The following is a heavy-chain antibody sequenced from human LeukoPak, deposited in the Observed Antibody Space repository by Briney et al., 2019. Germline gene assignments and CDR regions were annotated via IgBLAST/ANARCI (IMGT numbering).Heavy chain of an antibody. D-gene: IGHD2-15*01. J-gene: IGHJ4*02. CDR1: GYTFTGYY. CDR3: ARPTVDCSGGSCYSGFGY. CDR2: INPNSGGT. V-gene: IGHV1-2*02. Sequence: GASVKVSCKASGYTFTGYYMHWVRQAPGQGLEWMGWINPNSGGTNYAQKFQGRVTMTRDTSISTAYMELSRLRSDDTAVYYCARPTVDCSGGSCYSGFGYWGQGTLVTVSS.